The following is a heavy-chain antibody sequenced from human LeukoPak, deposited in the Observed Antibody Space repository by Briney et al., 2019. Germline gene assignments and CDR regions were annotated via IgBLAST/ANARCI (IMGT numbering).Heavy chain of an antibody. J-gene: IGHJ4*02. V-gene: IGHV3-7*01. CDR2: INQDGSQT. D-gene: IGHD5-12*01. CDR1: GFAFSDYW. Sequence: PGGSLRLSCTASGFAFSDYWMSWVRQAPGKGLEWLANINQDGSQTSYVDSLRGRFTGSRYNAKNSLYLQMNSLRADDTAVYYCARDSSPRYSGYDWVFWGRGTLVTVSS. CDR3: ARDSSPRYSGYDWVF.